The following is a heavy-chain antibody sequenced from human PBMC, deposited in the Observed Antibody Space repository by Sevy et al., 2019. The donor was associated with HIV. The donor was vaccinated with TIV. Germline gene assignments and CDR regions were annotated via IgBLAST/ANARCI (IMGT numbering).Heavy chain of an antibody. V-gene: IGHV1-2*02. CDR3: ARAGYDLWSGYSATYFDY. CDR2: INTNSGDTGT. Sequence: ASVKVSCKTSGYTFTGNYIHWVRQAPGQGLEWMGWINTNSGDTGTKYAQKFQGRVTMTSDRSINTVYMDLTRLSPDDTAVYYCARAGYDLWSGYSATYFDYWGQGTLVTVSS. CDR1: GYTFTGNY. J-gene: IGHJ4*02. D-gene: IGHD3-3*01.